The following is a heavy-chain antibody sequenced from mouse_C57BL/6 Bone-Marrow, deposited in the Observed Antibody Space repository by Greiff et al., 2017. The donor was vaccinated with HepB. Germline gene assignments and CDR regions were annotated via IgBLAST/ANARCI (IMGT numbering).Heavy chain of an antibody. D-gene: IGHD2-10*02. V-gene: IGHV1-64*01. CDR3: ASGRYGYYVVY. Sequence: QVQLQQPGAELVKPGASVKLSCKASGYTFTSYWMHWVKQRPGQGLEWIGMIHPNSGSTNSNEKFKSKAKLTVDKSSSTAYMQLRSLTSEDSAVYCCASGRYGYYVVYWGQGTTLTVSS. CDR2: IHPNSGST. J-gene: IGHJ2*01. CDR1: GYTFTSYW.